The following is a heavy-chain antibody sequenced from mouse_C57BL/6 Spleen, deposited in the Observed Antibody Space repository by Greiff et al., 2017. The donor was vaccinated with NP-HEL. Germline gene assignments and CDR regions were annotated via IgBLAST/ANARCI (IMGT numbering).Heavy chain of an antibody. J-gene: IGHJ1*03. CDR2: ISSGSSTI. D-gene: IGHD1-1*01. Sequence: EVQRVESGGGLVKPGGSLKLSCAASGFTFSDYGMHWVRQAPEKGLEWVAYISSGSSTIYYADTVKGRFTISRDNAKNNLFLQMTSLRSEDTAMYYCARKYYGSSYWYFDVWGTGTTVTVSS. CDR3: ARKYYGSSYWYFDV. V-gene: IGHV5-17*01. CDR1: GFTFSDYG.